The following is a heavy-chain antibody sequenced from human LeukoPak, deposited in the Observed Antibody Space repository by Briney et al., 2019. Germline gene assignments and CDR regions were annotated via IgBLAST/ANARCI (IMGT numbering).Heavy chain of an antibody. CDR2: INPKSGGT. CDR1: GYTFTGYY. Sequence: PGASVKVSCKASGYTFTGYYMHWVRQAPGQGPEWVGWINPKSGGTKYAPKFQGRVTMTRDTSITTAYMELSSLRSDDTAVYYCARDLYSSGWDSWFDPWGQGTLVTVSS. J-gene: IGHJ5*02. V-gene: IGHV1-2*02. CDR3: ARDLYSSGWDSWFDP. D-gene: IGHD6-19*01.